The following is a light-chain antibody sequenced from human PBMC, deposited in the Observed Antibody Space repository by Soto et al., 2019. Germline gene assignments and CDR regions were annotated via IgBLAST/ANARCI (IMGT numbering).Light chain of an antibody. V-gene: IGKV3-15*01. J-gene: IGKJ1*01. CDR2: GAS. CDR3: QHYNNWPPWT. CDR1: QSFSRN. Sequence: EIVMTQSPATLSVSPWERATLSCSASQSFSRNLAWYQQKPGQAPRLLSYGASTRATAIPARFSGSGSGTEFTLTISRLQSEDCAVYYCQHYNNWPPWTFGQGTKVDIQ.